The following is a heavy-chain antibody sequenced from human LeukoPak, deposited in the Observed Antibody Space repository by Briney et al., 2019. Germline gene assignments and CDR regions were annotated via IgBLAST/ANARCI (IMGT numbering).Heavy chain of an antibody. CDR2: IWYDGSNK. CDR3: TRYYRESGGSVYAMDV. D-gene: IGHD3-22*01. CDR1: GFTFSSYG. J-gene: IGHJ6*02. Sequence: PGRSLRLSCAASGFTFSSYGMHWVRQAPGKGLEWVAVIWYDGSNKYYADSVKGRFTISRDNSKNTLYLQMNSLRAEDTAVYYCTRYYRESGGSVYAMDVWGQGTTVTVSS. V-gene: IGHV3-33*01.